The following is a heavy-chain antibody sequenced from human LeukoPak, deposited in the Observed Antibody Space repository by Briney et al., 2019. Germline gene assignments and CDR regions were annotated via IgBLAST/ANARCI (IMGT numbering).Heavy chain of an antibody. J-gene: IGHJ4*02. CDR2: IGIRGDT. D-gene: IGHD3-3*01. V-gene: IGHV3-13*01. CDR3: ARDYDFWSGGHFDY. CDR1: GFTFIDYD. Sequence: GSLRLSCAASGFTFIDYDMHWVRQVIGKGLEWVSAIGIRGDTHYSGSVKGRFTISRENAESSLYLQMNSLRAEDTAVYYCARDYDFWSGGHFDYWGQGTLVTVSS.